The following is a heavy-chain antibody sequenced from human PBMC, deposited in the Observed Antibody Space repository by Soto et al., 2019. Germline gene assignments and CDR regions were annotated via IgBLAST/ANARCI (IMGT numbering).Heavy chain of an antibody. V-gene: IGHV4-31*03. CDR1: GGSISSSTYY. J-gene: IGHJ4*02. Sequence: QVQLQESGPGLVRPSQTLSLTCTVSGGSISSSTYYWKWIRQHPGKGLEWIGYIYYSGSTNYSPSLQSRLTTSVDRSNNQFSLKLRSVTAADTAVYYCARVTRSEGGNTGLWGQGTLVSVSS. CDR3: ARVTRSEGGNTGL. D-gene: IGHD2-2*01. CDR2: IYYSGST.